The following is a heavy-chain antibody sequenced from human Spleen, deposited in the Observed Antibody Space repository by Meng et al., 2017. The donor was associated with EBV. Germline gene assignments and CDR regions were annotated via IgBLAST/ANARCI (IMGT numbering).Heavy chain of an antibody. CDR2: IYHDGSA. Sequence: QLQLQDSGSGLVNPSETLALTCDVSGGSITTGGYSWSWIRQPPGKGLEWIGYIYHDGSAYYNPSLRSRVTISEDRSKNQFSLKLSSVTAADTAVYYCARGGQYYYVNWFDPWGQGTLVTVSS. CDR3: ARGGQYYYVNWFDP. V-gene: IGHV4-30-2*01. J-gene: IGHJ5*02. CDR1: GGSITTGGYS. D-gene: IGHD3-10*02.